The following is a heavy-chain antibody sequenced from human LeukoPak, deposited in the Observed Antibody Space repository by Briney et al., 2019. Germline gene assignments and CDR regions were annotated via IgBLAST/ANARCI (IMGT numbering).Heavy chain of an antibody. J-gene: IGHJ3*02. Sequence: PGGSLRLSCEASGFAFSFFAMSWLRQAPGKGLERVAVIWYDGSNKYYADSVKGRFTISRDNSKNTLYLQMNSLRAEDTAVYYCARDVPAYYYDSSGYTDAFDIWGQGTMVTVSS. CDR2: IWYDGSNK. D-gene: IGHD3-22*01. V-gene: IGHV3-33*08. CDR1: GFAFSFFA. CDR3: ARDVPAYYYDSSGYTDAFDI.